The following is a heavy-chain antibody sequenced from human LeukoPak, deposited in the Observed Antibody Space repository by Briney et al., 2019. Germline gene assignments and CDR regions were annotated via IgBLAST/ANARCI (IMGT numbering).Heavy chain of an antibody. CDR3: ARQDYYDSIGYFDY. CDR1: GGSISSSSYY. Sequence: SETLSLTCTVSGGSISSSSYYWAWIRQPPGKGLQWLGSMYYSGSSYYNPSLKSRVTMSVDTSNNLFSLILSSVTAADTAVYYCARQDYYDSIGYFDYWGQGILVTVSS. J-gene: IGHJ4*02. V-gene: IGHV4-39*01. CDR2: MYYSGSS. D-gene: IGHD3-22*01.